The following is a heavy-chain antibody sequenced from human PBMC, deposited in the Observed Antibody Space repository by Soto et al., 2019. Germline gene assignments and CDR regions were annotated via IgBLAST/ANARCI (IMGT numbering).Heavy chain of an antibody. D-gene: IGHD3-10*01. CDR1: GYTFTGYY. V-gene: IGHV1-2*04. Sequence: QVQLVQSGAEVKKPGASVKVSCKASGYTFTGYYMHWVRQAPGQGLEWMGWINPNSGGTNYAQKFQGCVTMTRDTTISTAYMELSRLRSDDTAVYYCARSLGFGESHKYGMDVWGQGTTVTVSS. CDR2: INPNSGGT. J-gene: IGHJ6*02. CDR3: ARSLGFGESHKYGMDV.